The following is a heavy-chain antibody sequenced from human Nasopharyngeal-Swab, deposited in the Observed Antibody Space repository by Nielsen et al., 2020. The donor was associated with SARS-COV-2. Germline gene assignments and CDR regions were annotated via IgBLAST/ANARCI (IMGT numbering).Heavy chain of an antibody. V-gene: IGHV3-48*04. CDR1: GFIFSTHG. CDR2: ISSSSSTI. Sequence: GESLKTPCAASGFIFSTHGMSWVRQAPGKGLEWVSYISSSSSTIYYADSVKGRFTISRDNAKNSLYLQMNSLRAEDTAVYYCARLGYYYYYMDVWGKGTTVTVSS. CDR3: ARLGYYYYYMDV. J-gene: IGHJ6*03.